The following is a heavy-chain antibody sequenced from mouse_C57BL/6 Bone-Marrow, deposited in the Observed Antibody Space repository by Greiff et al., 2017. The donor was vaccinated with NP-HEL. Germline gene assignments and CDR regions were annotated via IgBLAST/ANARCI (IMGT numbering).Heavy chain of an antibody. Sequence: VKLVESGAELARPGASVKLSCKASGYTFTSYGISWVKQRTGQGLEWIGEIYPRSGNTYYNEKFKGKATLTADKSSSTAYMELRSLTSEDSAVYFCARRGSRNGFAYWGQGTLVTVSA. CDR3: ARRGSRNGFAY. CDR1: GYTFTSYG. CDR2: IYPRSGNT. D-gene: IGHD1-1*01. V-gene: IGHV1-81*01. J-gene: IGHJ3*01.